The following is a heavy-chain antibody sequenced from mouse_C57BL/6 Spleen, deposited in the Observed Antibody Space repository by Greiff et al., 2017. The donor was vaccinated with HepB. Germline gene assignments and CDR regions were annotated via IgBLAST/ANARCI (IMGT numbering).Heavy chain of an antibody. CDR3: ARRTAQATQDAMDY. J-gene: IGHJ4*01. D-gene: IGHD3-2*02. CDR2: ISSGGSYT. Sequence: EVQRVESGGDLVKPGGSLKLSCAASGFTFSSYGMSWVRQTPDKRLEWVATISSGGSYTYYPDSVKGRFTISRDNAKNTLYLQMSSLKSEDTAMYYCARRTAQATQDAMDYWGQGTSVTVSS. V-gene: IGHV5-6*01. CDR1: GFTFSSYG.